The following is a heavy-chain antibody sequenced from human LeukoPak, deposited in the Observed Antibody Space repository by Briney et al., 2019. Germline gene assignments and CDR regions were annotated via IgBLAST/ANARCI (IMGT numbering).Heavy chain of an antibody. D-gene: IGHD3-22*01. CDR3: ARGFYPDRTMIVVVVDY. V-gene: IGHV3-30*02. Sequence: GGSLRLSCATSGLTFTSHGFHWVRQAAGKGLEWVAFIRNDGSDTYHANSVKGRFSISRDNSKNTVYLHMNSLRAEDTAVYYCARGFYPDRTMIVVVVDYWGQGSLVTVSS. J-gene: IGHJ4*02. CDR1: GLTFTSHG. CDR2: IRNDGSDT.